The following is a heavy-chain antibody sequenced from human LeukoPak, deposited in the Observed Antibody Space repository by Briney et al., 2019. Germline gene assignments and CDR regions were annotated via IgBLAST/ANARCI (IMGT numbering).Heavy chain of an antibody. CDR2: INPNSGNT. Sequence: ASVKVSCKASGYTFTGYYMHWVRQAPGQGLEWMGWINPNSGNTGYAQKFQGRVTITRNTSISTAYMELSSLRSEDTAVYYCARGHYLACDFWSGYYSYYYYYYMDVWGKGTTVTVSS. V-gene: IGHV1-8*03. CDR1: GYTFTGYY. CDR3: ARGHYLACDFWSGYYSYYYYYYMDV. J-gene: IGHJ6*03. D-gene: IGHD3-3*01.